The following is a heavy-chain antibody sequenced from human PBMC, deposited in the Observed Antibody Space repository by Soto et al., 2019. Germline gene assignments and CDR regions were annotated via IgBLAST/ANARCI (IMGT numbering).Heavy chain of an antibody. CDR2: FDPEDGET. D-gene: IGHD3-10*01. CDR3: ATGGRGVTRYYFDY. J-gene: IGHJ4*02. Sequence: AAVKVSCKVSGYTLTELSMHWVRQAPGKGLEWMGGFDPEDGETIYAQKFQGRVTMTEDTSTDTAYMELSSLRSEDTAVYYCATGGRGVTRYYFDYWGQGTLVTVSS. V-gene: IGHV1-24*01. CDR1: GYTLTELS.